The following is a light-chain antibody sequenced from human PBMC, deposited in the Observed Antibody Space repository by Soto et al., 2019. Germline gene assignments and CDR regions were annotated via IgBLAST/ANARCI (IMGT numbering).Light chain of an antibody. CDR3: QQYNNWPPIT. CDR1: QSVSSN. CDR2: GAS. J-gene: IGKJ5*01. Sequence: EIALTQSPATLSLSPGERATLSCRASQSVSSNLAWYQQKPGQAPRLLIYGASTRATGIPARFSGSGSGTEFTLTISSLQSEDFAVYYCQQYNNWPPITFGQGTRLEIK. V-gene: IGKV3-15*01.